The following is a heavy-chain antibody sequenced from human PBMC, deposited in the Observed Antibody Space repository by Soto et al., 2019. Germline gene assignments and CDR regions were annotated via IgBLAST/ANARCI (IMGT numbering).Heavy chain of an antibody. J-gene: IGHJ4*02. CDR3: ASMLVGATGFDY. D-gene: IGHD1-26*01. CDR2: ISAYNDNT. V-gene: IGHV1-18*04. CDR1: GYTFTSYG. Sequence: ASVKVSCKASGYTFTSYGISWVRQAPGQGLEWMGWISAYNDNTNYAQKLQGRVTMTTDTSTSTAYMELRSLRSDDTAVYYCASMLVGATGFDYWGQGTLVTSPQ.